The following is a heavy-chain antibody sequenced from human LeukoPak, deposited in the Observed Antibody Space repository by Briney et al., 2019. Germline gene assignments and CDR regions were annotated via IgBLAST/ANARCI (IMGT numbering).Heavy chain of an antibody. J-gene: IGHJ3*02. Sequence: GGSLRLSCAASGFTVSNNYMNWVRQAPGKGLEWVSVIYSGGDTYYADSVKGRFTISRDNAKNSLYLQMNSLRDEDTAVYYCARDTYYYGSGSYYYDAFDIWGQGTMVTVSS. CDR3: ARDTYYYGSGSYYYDAFDI. D-gene: IGHD3-10*01. CDR2: IYSGGDT. V-gene: IGHV3-53*01. CDR1: GFTVSNNY.